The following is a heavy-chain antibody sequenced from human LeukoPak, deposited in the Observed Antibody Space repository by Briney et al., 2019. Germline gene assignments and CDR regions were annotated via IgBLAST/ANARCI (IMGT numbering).Heavy chain of an antibody. CDR3: ARHRGDY. V-gene: IGHV3-21*01. CDR1: GFTFSSYS. CDR2: ISSSSSCI. J-gene: IGHJ4*02. Sequence: GGALRLSCEASGFTFSSYSMNWVRQAAGEGLEWVSSISSSSSCIYYADSVQSRLTIPRDHAKTSLYLQMNSLRAEDTAVYYCARHRGDYWGQGTLVTVSS.